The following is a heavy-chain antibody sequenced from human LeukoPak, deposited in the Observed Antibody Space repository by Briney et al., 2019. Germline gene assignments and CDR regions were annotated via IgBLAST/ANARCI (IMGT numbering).Heavy chain of an antibody. CDR3: ARVTDTALDYFNGMDV. Sequence: SGGSLRLSCAASRFTFSSYSMTWVRQAPGKGLEWVSYTSSSDSTKYYADSVKGRFTISRDNAKNSLYPQMNSLRDEDTAVYYCARVTDTALDYFNGMDVWGQRTTVTVSS. D-gene: IGHD5-18*01. V-gene: IGHV3-48*02. J-gene: IGHJ6*02. CDR1: RFTFSSYS. CDR2: TSSSDSTK.